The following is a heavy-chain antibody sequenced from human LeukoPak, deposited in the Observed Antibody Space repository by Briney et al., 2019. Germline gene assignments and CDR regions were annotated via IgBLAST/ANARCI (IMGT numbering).Heavy chain of an antibody. CDR2: ISSSSSTI. Sequence: GGSLRLSCAASGFTFSSYSMNWVRQAPGKGLEWVSYISSSSSTIYYADSAKGRFTISRDNAKNSLYLQMNSLRAEDTAVYYCAKEGVSRFLEWSQAYYYMDVWGKGTTVTVSS. CDR3: AKEGVSRFLEWSQAYYYMDV. D-gene: IGHD3-3*01. CDR1: GFTFSSYS. J-gene: IGHJ6*03. V-gene: IGHV3-48*01.